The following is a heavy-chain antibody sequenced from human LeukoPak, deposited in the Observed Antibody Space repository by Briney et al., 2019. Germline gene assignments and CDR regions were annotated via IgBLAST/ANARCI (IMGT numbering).Heavy chain of an antibody. CDR1: GFTFSSYD. J-gene: IGHJ4*02. CDR3: ARPDGDYYYGSGSYFHY. V-gene: IGHV3-48*03. CDR2: ISSSGTTI. Sequence: GGSLRLSCAASGFTFSSYDMNWVRQAPGKGLEWVSYISSSGTTIYYADSVKGRFTISRDNAKNSLYLQVNSLRAEDTAVYYCARPDGDYYYGSGSYFHYWGQGTLVTVSS. D-gene: IGHD3-10*01.